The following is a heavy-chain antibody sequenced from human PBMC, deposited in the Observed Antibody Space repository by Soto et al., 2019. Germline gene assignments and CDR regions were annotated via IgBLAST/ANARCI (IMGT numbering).Heavy chain of an antibody. CDR1: GGSISSYY. V-gene: IGHV4-59*08. CDR3: AKHKARDGQGWFDP. D-gene: IGHD4-17*01. J-gene: IGHJ5*02. Sequence: QVQLQESGPGLVKPSEALSLTCTVSGGSISSYYWSWIRQPPGKGLEWIGYIYYSGTTNYNPSLRSRVTISVDTSNNPFSLRLSSVTAADTAVHYCAKHKARDGQGWFDPWGQGTLVTVSS. CDR2: IYYSGTT.